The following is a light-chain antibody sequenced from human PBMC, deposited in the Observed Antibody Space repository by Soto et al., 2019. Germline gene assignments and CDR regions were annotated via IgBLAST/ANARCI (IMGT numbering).Light chain of an antibody. Sequence: QSVLPQPASVSGSPGQSITISCTGTSSDVGGYNYVSWYQQHPGKAPKLIIYEVSNRPSGVSNRFSGSKSGNTASLTISGLQAEDEADYYCGSYTSSSSYVFGTGTKGTV. J-gene: IGLJ1*01. CDR3: GSYTSSSSYV. V-gene: IGLV2-14*01. CDR2: EVS. CDR1: SSDVGGYNY.